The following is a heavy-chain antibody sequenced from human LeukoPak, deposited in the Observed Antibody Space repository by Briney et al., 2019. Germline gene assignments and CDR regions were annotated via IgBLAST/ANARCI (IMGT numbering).Heavy chain of an antibody. CDR3: ARADDGYNFPAQLNYFDY. V-gene: IGHV4-59*08. D-gene: IGHD5-24*01. CDR1: GGSISSYY. J-gene: IGHJ4*02. Sequence: SETLSLTCTVSGGSISSYYWSWIRQPPGKGLEWIGYIYYSGSTNYNPSPKSRVTISVDTSKNQFSLKLSSVTAADTAVYYCARADDGYNFPAQLNYFDYWGQGTLVTVSS. CDR2: IYYSGST.